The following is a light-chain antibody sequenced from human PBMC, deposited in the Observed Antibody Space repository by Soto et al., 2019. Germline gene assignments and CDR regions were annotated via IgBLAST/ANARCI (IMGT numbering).Light chain of an antibody. CDR2: QPS. Sequence: IQITQTPTTLSASVGERFSVTWVVSHSTSSWLPWYQQQPGKAPKFLIYQPSCFERGVSSRFIVRGQGTEYTIRLRSRHPYDIALSNCELSTSSSWTVARGTKVDIK. V-gene: IGKV1-5*03. CDR1: HSTSSW. J-gene: IGKJ1*01. CDR3: ELSTSSSWT.